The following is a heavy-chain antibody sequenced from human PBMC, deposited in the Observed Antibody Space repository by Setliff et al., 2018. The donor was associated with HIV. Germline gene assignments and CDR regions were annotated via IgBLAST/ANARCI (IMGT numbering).Heavy chain of an antibody. CDR2: ISLDTRPI. CDR1: GFSFSSIG. J-gene: IGHJ4*02. Sequence: GGSLRLSCAASGFSFSSIGMNWVRQAPGKGLEWISYISLDTRPIYYADSVRGRFTVSRDNAGDSLFLQMNSLRAEDTAIYYCVRDTTSGWMLTSWGQGTLVTVSS. V-gene: IGHV3-48*04. CDR3: VRDTTSGWMLTS. D-gene: IGHD6-25*01.